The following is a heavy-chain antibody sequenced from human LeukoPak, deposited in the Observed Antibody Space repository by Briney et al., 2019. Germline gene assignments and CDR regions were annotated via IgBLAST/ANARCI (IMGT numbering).Heavy chain of an antibody. CDR2: IYYSGST. J-gene: IGHJ3*02. CDR3: ARGGSAVVVITRGDAFDI. V-gene: IGHV4-39*07. CDR1: GGSISSSSYY. D-gene: IGHD3-22*01. Sequence: SETLSLSCTVSGGSISSSSYYWGWIRQPPGKGLEWIGYIYYSGSTYYNPSLKSRVTISVDTSKNQFSLKLSSVTAADTAVYYCARGGSAVVVITRGDAFDIWGQGTMVTVSS.